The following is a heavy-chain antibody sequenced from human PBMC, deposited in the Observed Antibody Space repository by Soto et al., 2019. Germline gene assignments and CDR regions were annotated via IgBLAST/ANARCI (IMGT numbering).Heavy chain of an antibody. Sequence: GESLKISCKGSGYSFTSYWISWVRQMPGKGLEWMGRIDPSDSYTNYSPSFQGHVTISADKSISTAYLQWSSLKASDTAMYYCARRIIADPYYYYGMDVWGQGTTVTVSS. V-gene: IGHV5-10-1*01. CDR3: ARRIIADPYYYYGMDV. CDR1: GYSFTSYW. CDR2: IDPSDSYT. D-gene: IGHD6-13*01. J-gene: IGHJ6*02.